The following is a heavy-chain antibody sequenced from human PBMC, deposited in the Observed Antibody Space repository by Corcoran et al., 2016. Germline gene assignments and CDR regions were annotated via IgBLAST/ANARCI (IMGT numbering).Heavy chain of an antibody. D-gene: IGHD6-13*01. CDR3: ARGSIAAAGPINGMDV. V-gene: IGHV4-34*01. J-gene: IGHJ6*02. CDR2: INHSGST. Sequence: QGQLQQWGAGRMKPSKTLSLTCAVYGGSCSGYCWSGCRQSPGKGREWIGEINHSGSTNYNPSLKSRVTISVDTSKNQFSLKLSTVTAADTAVYYCARGSIAAAGPINGMDVWGQGTTVTVSS. CDR1: GGSCSGYC.